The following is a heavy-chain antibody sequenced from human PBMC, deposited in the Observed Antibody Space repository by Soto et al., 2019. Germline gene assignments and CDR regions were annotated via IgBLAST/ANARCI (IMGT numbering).Heavy chain of an antibody. CDR1: GYTFTSYA. CDR2: INAGNGNT. J-gene: IGHJ4*02. Sequence: ASVKVSCKASGYTFTSYAMHWVRQAPGQRLEWMGWINAGNGNTKYSQKFQGRVTITRDTSASTAYMELSSLRSEDTAVYYCARRRGTTGTTGTSFDYWGQGTLVTVSS. V-gene: IGHV1-3*01. D-gene: IGHD1-1*01. CDR3: ARRRGTTGTTGTSFDY.